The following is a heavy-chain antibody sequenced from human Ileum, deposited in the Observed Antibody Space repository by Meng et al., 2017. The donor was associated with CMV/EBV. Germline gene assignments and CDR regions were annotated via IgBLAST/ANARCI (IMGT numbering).Heavy chain of an antibody. CDR3: VREAPYGSGWYRGFDS. J-gene: IGHJ5*01. CDR1: GFAVSNSI. V-gene: IGHV3-21*01. D-gene: IGHD6-19*01. Sequence: SGFAVSNSIMSWVRQAPGKGLEWVSAITGSSRHIYYADSVKGRFTISRDNAQSSVYLQINSLRAEDTALYYCVREAPYGSGWYRGFDSWGQGTLVTVSS. CDR2: ITGSSRHI.